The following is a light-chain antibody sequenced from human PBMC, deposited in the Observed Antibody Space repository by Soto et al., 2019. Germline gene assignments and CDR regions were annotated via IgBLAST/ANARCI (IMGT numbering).Light chain of an antibody. J-gene: IGKJ1*01. CDR3: QQYYTIPPT. Sequence: DIVMTQSPDSLAVSLGEGATINCKSSQSVLHSSNNKNYLAWYEQKPGQPPKLLISWASTRESGVPDRFSASGSGTDFTLTISSLQAEDVAVYYCQQYYTIPPTFGQGTKVELK. CDR2: WAS. V-gene: IGKV4-1*01. CDR1: QSVLHSSNNKNY.